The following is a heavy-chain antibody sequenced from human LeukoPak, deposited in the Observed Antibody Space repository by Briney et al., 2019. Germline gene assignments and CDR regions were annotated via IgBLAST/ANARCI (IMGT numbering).Heavy chain of an antibody. Sequence: SETLSLACTVSGASINSYYWSWIRQPPGKGLEWTGCVSYSGSTDYNPALKSRVTISEDTSKSQVSLKLSSVTAADTAVYFCARGKFGDFEDWGQGTTVTVSS. J-gene: IGHJ6*02. CDR3: ARGKFGDFED. CDR1: GASINSYY. CDR2: VSYSGST. V-gene: IGHV4-59*01. D-gene: IGHD4-17*01.